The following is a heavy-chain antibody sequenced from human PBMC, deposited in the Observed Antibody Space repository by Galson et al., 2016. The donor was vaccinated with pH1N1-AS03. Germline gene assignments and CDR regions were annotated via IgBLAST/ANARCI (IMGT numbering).Heavy chain of an antibody. CDR3: ARPNDNYYYYSGMNV. V-gene: IGHV3-21*01. D-gene: IGHD1-1*01. CDR2: ISSSSSYI. J-gene: IGHJ6*02. Sequence: SLRLSCAVSGFTFSSYSMNWVRQAPGKGLEWVSSISSSSSYIYYADSVKGRFTVSRDNARNSLYRHISSQRAEDTAVYYCARPNDNYYYYSGMNVWGQGTTVTVYS. CDR1: GFTFSSYS.